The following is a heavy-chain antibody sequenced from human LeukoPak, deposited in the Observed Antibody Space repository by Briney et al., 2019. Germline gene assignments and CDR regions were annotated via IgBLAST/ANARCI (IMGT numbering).Heavy chain of an antibody. CDR2: INHSGST. Sequence: SETLSLTCAVYGGSFSGYYWSWIRRPPGKGLEWIGEINHSGSTNYNPSLKSRVTISVDTSKNQFSLKLSSVTAADTAVYYCARHPFVYGSGRGFDPWGQGTLVTVSS. J-gene: IGHJ5*02. D-gene: IGHD3-10*01. CDR3: ARHPFVYGSGRGFDP. CDR1: GGSFSGYY. V-gene: IGHV4-34*01.